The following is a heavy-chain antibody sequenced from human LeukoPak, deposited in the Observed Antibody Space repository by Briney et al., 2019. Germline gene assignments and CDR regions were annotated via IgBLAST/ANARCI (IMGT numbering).Heavy chain of an antibody. V-gene: IGHV4-59*08. CDR2: IYYSGST. J-gene: IGHJ5*02. Sequence: PSQTLCLTCAVSGGSISSYYWSWIRQPPGKGLEWVGYIYYSGSTNYNPSLTSRVTISVDTSKNQFSLKLSSVTAADTAVYYCARHGEYDIPSNWFDPWGQGTLVTVSS. CDR3: ARHGEYDIPSNWFDP. D-gene: IGHD3-9*01. CDR1: GGSISSYY.